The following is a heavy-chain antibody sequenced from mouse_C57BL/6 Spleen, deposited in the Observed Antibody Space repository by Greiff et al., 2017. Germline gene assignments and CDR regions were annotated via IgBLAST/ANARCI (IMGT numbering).Heavy chain of an antibody. Sequence: EVQLQESGPGMVKPSQSLSLTCTVTGYSITSGYDWHWIRPFPGNKLEWMRYISYSGSTNYNPSLKSRISITHDTSKNHFFLKLNSVTPEDTATYFCAKGSSGPWCAYWGQGTLVTVSA. V-gene: IGHV3-1*01. CDR2: ISYSGST. J-gene: IGHJ3*01. CDR1: GYSITSGYD. D-gene: IGHD1-1*01. CDR3: AKGSSGPWCAY.